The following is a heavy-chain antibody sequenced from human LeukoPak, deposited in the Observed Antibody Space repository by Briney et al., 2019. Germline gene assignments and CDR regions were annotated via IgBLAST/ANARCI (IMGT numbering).Heavy chain of an antibody. J-gene: IGHJ4*02. V-gene: IGHV4-30-4*01. CDR2: IYYSGST. Sequence: SPTPSLTCTFSGGSISSGGYYLGWIPQPPRKGPEWIGDIYYSGSTYYNPSLKSRVTISVDTSKNQFSLKLSSVTAADTAVYYCARGFLVGSGGSCYFDYWGQGTLVTVSS. CDR1: GGSISSGGYY. CDR3: ARGFLVGSGGSCYFDY. D-gene: IGHD2-15*01.